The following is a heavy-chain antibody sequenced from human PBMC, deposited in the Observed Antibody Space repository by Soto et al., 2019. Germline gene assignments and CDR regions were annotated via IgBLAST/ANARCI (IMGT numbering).Heavy chain of an antibody. D-gene: IGHD3-16*01. Sequence: GESRKISCACSVYSFTIYCIAWVRQMPVKGLEWMCIIYPGDSDTRYSPSFQGQVTISADNSIRTVYLQWISLKASDTAMYYCARFALNVYKTGDVWGQWTTVNVSS. CDR1: VYSFTIYC. CDR3: ARFALNVYKTGDV. CDR2: IYPGDSDT. V-gene: IGHV5-51*01. J-gene: IGHJ6*02.